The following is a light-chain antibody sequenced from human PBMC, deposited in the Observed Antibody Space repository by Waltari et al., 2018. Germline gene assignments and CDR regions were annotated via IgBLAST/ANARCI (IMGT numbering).Light chain of an antibody. CDR1: QSVGTY. CDR3: QQRSGWIPHT. CDR2: DAS. J-gene: IGKJ2*01. V-gene: IGKV3-11*01. Sequence: EIVFTQPPATLSLSPGATATLSCRARQSVGTYLDWYQQKPGHAPRLLIYDASNRATGIPDRFRGSRSATDFTLTISSPEAEDFALDYCQQRSGWIPHTFGEG.